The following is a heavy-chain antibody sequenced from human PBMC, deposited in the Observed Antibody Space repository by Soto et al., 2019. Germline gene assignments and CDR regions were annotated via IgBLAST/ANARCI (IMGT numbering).Heavy chain of an antibody. Sequence: QVQLVQSGAEVKKPGASVKVSCKSSGYPFTHYGITWVRQAPGQGLEWMGWISPFNGNTNYGQTLQGRVTLTTDTXKXXVYMELRSLRSDDTAVYYCARDQSFARSYYYGIDVWGQGTTVTVS. CDR1: GYPFTHYG. CDR2: ISPFNGNT. D-gene: IGHD3-10*01. J-gene: IGHJ6*02. V-gene: IGHV1-18*01. CDR3: ARDQSFARSYYYGIDV.